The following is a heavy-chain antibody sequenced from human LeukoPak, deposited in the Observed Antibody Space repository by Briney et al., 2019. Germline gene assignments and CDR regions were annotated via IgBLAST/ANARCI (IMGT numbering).Heavy chain of an antibody. V-gene: IGHV3-21*01. Sequence: PGGSLRFSCAASGFTFSSYSMNWVRQGPGKGLEWVSSISSSSSYIYYADSVKGRFTISRDNAKISQYLLMNSLRAEDTAVYYCARGSRAAAGSAYWGQGTLVTVSP. CDR2: ISSSSSYI. D-gene: IGHD6-13*01. CDR1: GFTFSSYS. J-gene: IGHJ4*02. CDR3: ARGSRAAAGSAY.